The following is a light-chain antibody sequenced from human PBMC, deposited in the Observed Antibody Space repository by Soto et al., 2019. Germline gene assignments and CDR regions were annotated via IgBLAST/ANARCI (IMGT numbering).Light chain of an antibody. CDR1: QIINTW. J-gene: IGKJ3*01. CDR3: QQYETYSGT. V-gene: IGKV1-5*03. Sequence: DIQMTQSPSSLSASVGDRVTITCRASQIINTWLAWYQQKPGKAPKLLIYRASNLLSGVPSRFSGSGSGTEFTLTSSSLQHDDFSIYYCQQYETYSGTFGPGTKVDL. CDR2: RAS.